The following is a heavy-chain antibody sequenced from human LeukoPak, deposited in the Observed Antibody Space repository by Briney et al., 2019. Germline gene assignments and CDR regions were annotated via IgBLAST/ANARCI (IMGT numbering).Heavy chain of an antibody. CDR3: ALRKWSSGWPFDY. CDR1: GFTFSSYA. D-gene: IGHD6-19*01. J-gene: IGHJ4*02. V-gene: IGHV3-23*01. Sequence: GGSLRLSCAASGFTFSSYAMSWVRQAPGKGLEWVSAISGSGGSTYYADSVKGRFTISRDNSKNTLYLQMNSLRAEDTAVYYCALRKWSSGWPFDYWGQGTLVTVSS. CDR2: ISGSGGST.